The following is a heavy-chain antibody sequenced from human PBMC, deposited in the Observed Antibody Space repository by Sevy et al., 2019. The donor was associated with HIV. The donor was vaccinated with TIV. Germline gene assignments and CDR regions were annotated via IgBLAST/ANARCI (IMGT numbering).Heavy chain of an antibody. V-gene: IGHV3-21*01. CDR3: ARMVAYCSGGTCFPGYYYGMDV. Sequence: VGSLRLSCAASGFTFSSYNMNWVRQAPGKGLEWVSSISSSSNYINYADSVKGRFTISRENAKNSLYLEMNTLRAEDTAVYYCARMVAYCSGGTCFPGYYYGMDVWGQGTTVTVSS. J-gene: IGHJ6*02. CDR2: ISSSSNYI. D-gene: IGHD2-15*01. CDR1: GFTFSSYN.